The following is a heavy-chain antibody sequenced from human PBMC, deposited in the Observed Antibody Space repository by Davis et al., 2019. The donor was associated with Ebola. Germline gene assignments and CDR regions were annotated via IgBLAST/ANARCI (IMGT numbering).Heavy chain of an antibody. CDR1: GFPFRSYA. D-gene: IGHD5-18*01. CDR2: ISGSGGST. J-gene: IGHJ4*02. V-gene: IGHV3-23*01. Sequence: GGSLRLSCAASGFPFRSYAMSWVRQAPGKGLEWVSAISGSGGSTYYADSVKGRFTISRDNSKKTLYLQMNSLRAEDTAVYYCARWGYSYGYYFDYWGQGTLVTVSS. CDR3: ARWGYSYGYYFDY.